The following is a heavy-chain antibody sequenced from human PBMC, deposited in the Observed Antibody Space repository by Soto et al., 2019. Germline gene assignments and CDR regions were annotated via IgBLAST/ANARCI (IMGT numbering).Heavy chain of an antibody. CDR3: LKATRGEYYYYYNGVDV. CDR1: GFTFHKYA. CDR2: ISDTGGSR. Sequence: PXGSLRLSCAASGFTFHKYAMHWVRQAPGTGLEYVSAISDTGGSRFHADAVKGRFTISRDNARDTLFLQMSSLRAEDTDVYYCLKATRGEYYYYYNGVDVWGQGTKVTVSS. J-gene: IGHJ6*02. V-gene: IGHV3-64D*06. D-gene: IGHD3-10*01.